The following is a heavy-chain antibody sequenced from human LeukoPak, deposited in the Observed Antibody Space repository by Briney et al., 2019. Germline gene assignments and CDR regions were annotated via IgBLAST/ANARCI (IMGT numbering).Heavy chain of an antibody. CDR3: ARDNQAWRIVATNDY. D-gene: IGHD3-22*01. V-gene: IGHV3-21*01. J-gene: IGHJ4*02. Sequence: GGSLRLSCAASGFTFSSYAMSWVRQAPGKGLEWVSSISSSSSYIYYADSVKGRFTISRDNAKNSLYLQMNSLRAEDTAVYYCARDNQAWRIVATNDYWGQGTLVTVSS. CDR2: ISSSSSYI. CDR1: GFTFSSYA.